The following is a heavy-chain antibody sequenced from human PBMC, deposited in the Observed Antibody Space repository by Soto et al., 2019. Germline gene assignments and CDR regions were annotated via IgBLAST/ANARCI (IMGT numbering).Heavy chain of an antibody. CDR3: AAASSGIAAAAYYYYGMDV. J-gene: IGHJ6*02. Sequence: SVKVSCKASGFTFTSSAVQWVRQARGQRLEWIGWIVVGSGNTNYAQKFQERVTITRDMSTSTAYMELSSLRSEDTAVYYCAAASSGIAAAAYYYYGMDVWGQGTTVTVSS. CDR2: IVVGSGNT. V-gene: IGHV1-58*01. CDR1: GFTFTSSA. D-gene: IGHD6-13*01.